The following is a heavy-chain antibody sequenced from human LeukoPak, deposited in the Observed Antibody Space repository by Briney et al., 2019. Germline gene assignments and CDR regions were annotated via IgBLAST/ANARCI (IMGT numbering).Heavy chain of an antibody. V-gene: IGHV1-18*01. D-gene: IGHD6-19*01. CDR1: GYTFTSYG. J-gene: IGHJ6*03. CDR2: ISAYNGHT. CDR3: ARGVSSGWPPPPYYYYYYYMDV. Sequence: LEASVKVSCKASGYTFTSYGITWVRQAPGQGLEWMGWISAYNGHTKYAQKVQGRVTMTTDTSTSTAYMELRSLRSDDAAVYYCARGVSSGWPPPPYYYYYYYMDVWGKGTTVTISS.